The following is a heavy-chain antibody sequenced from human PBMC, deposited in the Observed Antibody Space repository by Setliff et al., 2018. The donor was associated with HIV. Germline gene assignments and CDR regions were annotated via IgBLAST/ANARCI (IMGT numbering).Heavy chain of an antibody. Sequence: SETLSLTCAVYGGSFSGYYWSWIRQPPGKGLEWIGEFTHVRSTNNNPSLKSRVTISGDTTKTQFSLKLTSVTAADAAVYYCARGGRSTFATLAWFDPWGQGTLVTVSS. V-gene: IGHV4-34*01. CDR3: ARGGRSTFATLAWFDP. CDR1: GGSFSGYY. D-gene: IGHD2-15*01. CDR2: FTHVRST. J-gene: IGHJ5*02.